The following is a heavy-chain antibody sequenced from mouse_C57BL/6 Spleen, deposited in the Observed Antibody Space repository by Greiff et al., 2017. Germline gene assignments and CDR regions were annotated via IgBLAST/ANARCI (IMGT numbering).Heavy chain of an antibody. CDR2: IDPEDGDT. J-gene: IGHJ1*03. D-gene: IGHD1-1*01. CDR1: GFNIKDYY. V-gene: IGHV14-1*01. CDR3: TTNGYYGSSWYFDV. Sequence: EVQLQQSGAELVRPGASVKLSCTASGFNIKDYYMHWVKQRPEQGLEWIGRIDPEDGDTEYAPKFQGKATMTADTSSNTAYLQLSSLTSEDTAVYYCTTNGYYGSSWYFDVWGTGTTVTVSS.